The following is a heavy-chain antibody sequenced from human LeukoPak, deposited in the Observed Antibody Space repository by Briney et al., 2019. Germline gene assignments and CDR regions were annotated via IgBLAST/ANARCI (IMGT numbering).Heavy chain of an antibody. Sequence: ASVKVSCKASGYTFTSYGISWVRQAPGQGLEWMGWFSAYNGNTNYAQKLQGRVTMTTDTSTSTAYMELRSLRSDDTAVYYCARFVDQVVVPAAHPDQGDFDYWGQGTLVTVSS. CDR1: GYTFTSYG. D-gene: IGHD2-2*01. V-gene: IGHV1-18*01. CDR3: ARFVDQVVVPAAHPDQGDFDY. J-gene: IGHJ4*02. CDR2: FSAYNGNT.